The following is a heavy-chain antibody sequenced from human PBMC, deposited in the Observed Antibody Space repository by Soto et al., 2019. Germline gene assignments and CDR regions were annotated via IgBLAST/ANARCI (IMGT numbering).Heavy chain of an antibody. Sequence: EVQLVESGGGLVKPGGSLRLSCAASGFTFSSYRMNWVRQAPGKGLEWVSSISSSSSYIYYADSVKGRFTISRENAKNSLYLQMNSLRAEDTAVYYCARAQGLLGSLLLDQFDYWGQGTLVTVSS. CDR3: ARAQGLLGSLLLDQFDY. D-gene: IGHD7-27*01. CDR2: ISSSSSYI. V-gene: IGHV3-21*01. J-gene: IGHJ4*02. CDR1: GFTFSSYR.